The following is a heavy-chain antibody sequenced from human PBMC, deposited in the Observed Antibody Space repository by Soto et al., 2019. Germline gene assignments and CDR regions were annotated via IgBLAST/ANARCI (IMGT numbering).Heavy chain of an antibody. D-gene: IGHD3-10*02. V-gene: IGHV1-3*01. CDR2: INAGNSKT. CDR1: GYTFSGHA. CDR3: GRDQSGTGYYVDWFDP. J-gene: IGHJ5*02. Sequence: QVHFVQSGAEVKKPGASVKVSCNASGYTFSGHAIHWLRQAPGQRPEWLGWINAGNSKTYYSEKFEGRVTFTRDTVATTVNMELTRRISEDTAVYYCGRDQSGTGYYVDWFDPWGQGTLVTVSS.